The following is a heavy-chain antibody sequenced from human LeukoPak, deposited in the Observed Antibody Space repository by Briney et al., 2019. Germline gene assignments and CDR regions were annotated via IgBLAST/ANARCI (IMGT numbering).Heavy chain of an antibody. J-gene: IGHJ3*02. Sequence: GGSLRLSCAASGFTFSSYAMHWVRQAPGKGLEWVAVISYDGSNKYYADSVKGRFTISRDNAKNSLYLQMSSLRAEDTAVYYCATYCTSATCRDAFDIWGQGTMVTVSS. CDR2: ISYDGSNK. CDR1: GFTFSSYA. CDR3: ATYCTSATCRDAFDI. D-gene: IGHD2-2*01. V-gene: IGHV3-30-3*01.